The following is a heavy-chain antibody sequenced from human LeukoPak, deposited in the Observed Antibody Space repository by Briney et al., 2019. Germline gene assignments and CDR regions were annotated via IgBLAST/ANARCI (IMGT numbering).Heavy chain of an antibody. CDR3: ARHDRDGYNDYYYGMDV. CDR2: IYPDDSDT. Sequence: GESLKISCKGSGYSLTNYWIGWVRQMPGKGLEWMGIIYPDDSDTTYSPSFQGQVTISADKSISTAYLQWSSLKASDTAMYYCARHDRDGYNDYYYGMDVWGQGTTVSVSS. V-gene: IGHV5-51*01. J-gene: IGHJ6*02. CDR1: GYSLTNYW. D-gene: IGHD5-24*01.